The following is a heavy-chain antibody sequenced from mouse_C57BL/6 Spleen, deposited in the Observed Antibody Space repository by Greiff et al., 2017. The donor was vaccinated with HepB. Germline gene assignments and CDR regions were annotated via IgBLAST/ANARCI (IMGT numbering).Heavy chain of an antibody. CDR1: GYAFSSSW. Sequence: VQLQQSGPELVKPGASVKISCKASGYAFSSSWMNWVKQRPGKGLEWIGRIYPGDGDTNYNGKFKGKATLTADKSSSTAYMQLSSLTSEDSAVYFGAREGPYDGYPWFAYWGQGTLVTVSA. D-gene: IGHD2-3*01. CDR3: AREGPYDGYPWFAY. V-gene: IGHV1-82*01. J-gene: IGHJ3*01. CDR2: IYPGDGDT.